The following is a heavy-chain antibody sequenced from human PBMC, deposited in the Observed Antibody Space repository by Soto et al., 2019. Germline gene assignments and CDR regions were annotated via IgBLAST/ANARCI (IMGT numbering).Heavy chain of an antibody. CDR3: ARGRGKYSSSWFPFDY. CDR2: IYYSGST. D-gene: IGHD6-13*01. CDR1: GGSISSYY. Sequence: QVQLQESGPGLVKPSETLSLTCTVSGGSISSYYWSWIRQPPGKGLEWIGYIYYSGSTNYNPSLKSRVTISVDTSKNQFSLKLSSVTAADTAVYYCARGRGKYSSSWFPFDYWGQGTLVTVSS. J-gene: IGHJ4*02. V-gene: IGHV4-59*01.